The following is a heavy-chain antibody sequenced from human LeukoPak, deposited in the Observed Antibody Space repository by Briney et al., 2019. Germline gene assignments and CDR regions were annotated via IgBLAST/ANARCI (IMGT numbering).Heavy chain of an antibody. D-gene: IGHD5-18*01. CDR3: ARTTEGGYTYGYFYYYYMDV. Sequence: SETLSLTCTVSGGSISSYSWSWIGQPPGKGLEWIGYIYYSGSTNYNPSLKSRVTISVDTSKNQFSLKLTSVTAADTAVYYCARTTEGGYTYGYFYYYYMDVWGKGTTVTISS. J-gene: IGHJ6*03. CDR2: IYYSGST. CDR1: GGSISSYS. V-gene: IGHV4-59*01.